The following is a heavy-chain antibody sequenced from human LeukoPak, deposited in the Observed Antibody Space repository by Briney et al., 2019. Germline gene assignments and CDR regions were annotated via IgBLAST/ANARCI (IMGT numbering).Heavy chain of an antibody. CDR1: GGSISSSSYY. CDR2: IYYSGST. Sequence: PSETLSLTCTVSGGSISSSSYYWGWIRQPPGKGLEWIGSIYYSGSTYYNPSLKSRVTISVDTSKNQFSLKLSSVTAADTAVYYCAREYSSGWPQTPYYFDYWGQGTLVTVSS. J-gene: IGHJ4*02. V-gene: IGHV4-39*02. D-gene: IGHD6-19*01. CDR3: AREYSSGWPQTPYYFDY.